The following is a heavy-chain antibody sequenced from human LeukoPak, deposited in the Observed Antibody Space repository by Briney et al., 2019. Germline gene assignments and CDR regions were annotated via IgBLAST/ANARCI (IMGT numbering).Heavy chain of an antibody. CDR1: GGSFSGYY. CDR3: ARRGYYYGSGSYYRPPHFDY. D-gene: IGHD3-10*01. Sequence: PSETLSLTCAVYGGSFSGYYWSWIRQPPGKGLEWIGEINHSGSTNYNPSLKSRVTISVDTSKNQFSLKLSSVTAADTAVYYCARRGYYYGSGSYYRPPHFDYWGQGTLVTVSS. J-gene: IGHJ4*02. V-gene: IGHV4-34*01. CDR2: INHSGST.